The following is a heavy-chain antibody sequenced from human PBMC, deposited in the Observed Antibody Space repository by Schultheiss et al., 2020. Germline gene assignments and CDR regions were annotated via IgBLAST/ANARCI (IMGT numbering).Heavy chain of an antibody. CDR2: INHSGST. CDR3: TRDGPYSSSDY. J-gene: IGHJ4*02. D-gene: IGHD6-6*01. CDR1: GGSISSYY. V-gene: IGHV4-34*01. Sequence: SETLSLTCTVSGGSISSYYWGWIRQPPGKGLEWIGEINHSGSTYYNPSLKSRVTISVDKSKNQFSLKLSSVTAADTAVYYCTRDGPYSSSDYWGQGTLVTVSS.